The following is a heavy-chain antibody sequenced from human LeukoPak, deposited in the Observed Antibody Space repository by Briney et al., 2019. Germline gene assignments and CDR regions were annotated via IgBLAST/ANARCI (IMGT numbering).Heavy chain of an antibody. CDR1: GYTFTGYY. CDR3: ARRYYDSSGYYYFDY. CDR2: INPNSGGT. V-gene: IGHV1-2*02. J-gene: IGHJ4*02. Sequence: ASVKDSCKASGYTFTGYYMHWVRQAPGQGLEWMGWINPNSGGTNYAQKFQGRVTMTRDTSISTAYMELSRLRSDDTAVYYCARRYYDSSGYYYFDYWGQGTLVTVSS. D-gene: IGHD3-22*01.